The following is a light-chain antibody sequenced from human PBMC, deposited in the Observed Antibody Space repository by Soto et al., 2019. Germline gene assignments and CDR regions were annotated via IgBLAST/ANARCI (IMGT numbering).Light chain of an antibody. J-gene: IGKJ5*01. V-gene: IGKV3-20*01. CDR2: ASS. CDR1: QSIRSNF. CDR3: QLYGISPH. Sequence: EIVLTQSPGTLSLSPGERATLSCKTSQSIRSNFLARYKPKPGQAPRILIYASSNRATGIPDRFSGSASGTDFTLTIIRLEPEDFAVYYCQLYGISPHFGQGTRLEI.